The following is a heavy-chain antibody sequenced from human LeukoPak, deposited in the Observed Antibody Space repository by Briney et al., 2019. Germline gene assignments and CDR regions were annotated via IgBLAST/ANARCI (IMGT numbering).Heavy chain of an antibody. Sequence: PGGSLRLSCAASGFTFSSYWMYWVRQAPGKGLMWVSRITSDGSSTSYADSVKGRFTISRDNAKNPLYLQMNSLRAEDTAVYYCARGSAKGGRGLQWLVQGVNDYWGQGTLVTVSS. CDR1: GFTFSSYW. V-gene: IGHV3-74*01. CDR2: ITSDGSST. D-gene: IGHD6-19*01. J-gene: IGHJ4*02. CDR3: ARGSAKGGRGLQWLVQGVNDY.